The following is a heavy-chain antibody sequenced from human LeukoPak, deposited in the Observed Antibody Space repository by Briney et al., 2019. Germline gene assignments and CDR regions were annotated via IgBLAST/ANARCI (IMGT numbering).Heavy chain of an antibody. V-gene: IGHV4-59*02. J-gene: IGHJ3*02. Sequence: SETLSVTCTVSGASVSNYDWSWIRQPPGKGLEWIGYIYYSGSTNYNPSLKSRVTISVDTSKNQFSLRLTSVTAADTAMYYCARRGGSPLGAFDIWGQGTMVTVSS. CDR1: GASVSNYD. CDR2: IYYSGST. CDR3: ARRGGSPLGAFDI. D-gene: IGHD1-26*01.